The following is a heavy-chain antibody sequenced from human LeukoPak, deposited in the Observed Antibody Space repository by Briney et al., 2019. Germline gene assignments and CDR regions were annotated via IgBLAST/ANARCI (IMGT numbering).Heavy chain of an antibody. CDR1: GGSISSYY. D-gene: IGHD1-26*01. J-gene: IGHJ4*02. CDR2: IYTSGST. CDR3: ARGSNPTTSFDY. V-gene: IGHV4-4*07. Sequence: SETLSLTCTVSGGSISSYYWSWIPQPAGKGLEWIGRIYTSGSTNYNPSLKSRVTMSVDTSKNQFSLKLSSVTAADTAVYYCARGSNPTTSFDYWGQGTLVTVSS.